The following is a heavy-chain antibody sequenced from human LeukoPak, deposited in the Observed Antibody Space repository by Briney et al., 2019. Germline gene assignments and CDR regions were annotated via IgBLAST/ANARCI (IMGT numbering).Heavy chain of an antibody. D-gene: IGHD3-3*01. CDR2: IYSGGST. V-gene: IGHV3-53*01. CDR3: ARHKDYDFWSGYSRYYYYYMDV. CDR1: GFTVSSNY. J-gene: IGHJ6*03. Sequence: GGSLRLSCAASGFTVSSNYMSWVRQAPGKGLEWVSVIYSGGSTYYADSVKGRFTISRDNSKNTLYLQMNSLRAEDTAVYYCARHKDYDFWSGYSRYYYYYMDVWGKGTTVTVSS.